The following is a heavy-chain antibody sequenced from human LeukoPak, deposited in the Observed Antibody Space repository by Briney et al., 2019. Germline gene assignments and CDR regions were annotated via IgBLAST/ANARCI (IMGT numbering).Heavy chain of an antibody. J-gene: IGHJ5*02. CDR1: GYTFTNFY. CDR3: ARAWRYTDWFDP. D-gene: IGHD1-14*01. Sequence: ASVKVSCKASGYTFTNFYMHWVRQAPGQGLEWMGIINPNDDSTIYAQKFQGRVTVTRDTSTSTVYMELSSLRSEDTAVYYCARAWRYTDWFDPWGQGTLVTVSS. CDR2: INPNDDST. V-gene: IGHV1-46*01.